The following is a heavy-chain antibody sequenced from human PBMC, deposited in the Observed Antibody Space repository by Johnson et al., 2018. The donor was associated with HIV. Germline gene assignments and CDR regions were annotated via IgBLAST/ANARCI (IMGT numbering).Heavy chain of an antibody. CDR2: IRSKAYGGTT. D-gene: IGHD6-19*01. J-gene: IGHJ3*02. Sequence: VQLVESGGGLVQPGRSLRLSCIVSGFTFGDYGMSWVRQAPGKGLEWVGFIRSKAYGGTTEYAASVKGRFTISRDDSKSIAYLQMNSLRTEDTAVYYCTRGRSSGWYGTAFDIWGQGTMVTVSS. CDR3: TRGRSSGWYGTAFDI. CDR1: GFTFGDYG. V-gene: IGHV3-49*04.